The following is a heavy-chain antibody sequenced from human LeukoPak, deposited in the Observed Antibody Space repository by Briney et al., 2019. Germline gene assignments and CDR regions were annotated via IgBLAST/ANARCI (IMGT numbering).Heavy chain of an antibody. J-gene: IGHJ4*02. D-gene: IGHD3-22*01. CDR3: ARGRGVITTGFDY. Sequence: ASVKVSCKDSGYTFTGYYMHWVRQAPGQGLEWMGWINPNSGGTNYAQKFQGWVTMTRDTSISTAYMELSRLRSDDTAVYYCARGRGVITTGFDYWGQGTLVTVSS. CDR1: GYTFTGYY. V-gene: IGHV1-2*04. CDR2: INPNSGGT.